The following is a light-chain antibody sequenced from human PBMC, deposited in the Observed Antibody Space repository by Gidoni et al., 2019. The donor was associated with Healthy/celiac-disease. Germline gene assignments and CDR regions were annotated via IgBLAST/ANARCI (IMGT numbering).Light chain of an antibody. V-gene: IGKV3-15*01. CDR1: QSVSSN. Sequence: EIVMTQSPATLSVSPGARATLSCRASQSVSSNLAWYQQRPGQAPRRLTYGASTTATGIPARFRGSVSGTEFTLTISSLQSEEFAVYYCQQYNDWPPLTFGGGTKVEIK. CDR2: GAS. J-gene: IGKJ4*01. CDR3: QQYNDWPPLT.